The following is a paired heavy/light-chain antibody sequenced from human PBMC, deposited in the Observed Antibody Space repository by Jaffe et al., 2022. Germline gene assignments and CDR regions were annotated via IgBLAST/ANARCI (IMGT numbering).Heavy chain of an antibody. CDR3: ASSISAWHEVPWLDP. CDR2: IGSRGDSI. D-gene: IGHD6-19*01. J-gene: IGHJ5*02. CDR1: GFTFSDYE. V-gene: IGHV3-48*03. Sequence: EVQLVESGGGLVQPGGSLKLSCAASGFTFSDYEMNWVRQAPGKGLEWVSHIGSRGDSIYYADSVKGRFTIYRDNAKKLVFLQMDSLRAEDTAVYYCASSISAWHEVPWLDPWGLGTLVTVSS.
Light chain of an antibody. J-gene: IGKJ2*01. CDR2: KIS. CDR3: MQATRLPYT. V-gene: IGKV2-24*01. Sequence: DFVMTQTPLSSPVALGQPASISCRSSHSLVHSDGNTYLTWLHQRPGQPPRLLIYKISNRFSGVPDRFSGSGAGTDFTLKISRVEAEDVGVYYCMQATRLPYTFGQGTKLEIK. CDR1: HSLVHSDGNTY.